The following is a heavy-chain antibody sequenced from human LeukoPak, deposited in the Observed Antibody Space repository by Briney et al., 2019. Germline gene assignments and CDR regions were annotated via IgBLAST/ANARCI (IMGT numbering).Heavy chain of an antibody. CDR2: ISYDGSNK. CDR3: AKGDWRVSSGYPVDY. V-gene: IGHV3-30-3*01. J-gene: IGHJ4*02. CDR1: GFTFSSYA. D-gene: IGHD3-22*01. Sequence: GGSLRLSCAASGFTFSSYAMHWVRQAPGKGLEWVAVISYDGSNKYYADSVKGRFTISRDNSKNTLYLQMNSLRAEDTAVYYCAKGDWRVSSGYPVDYWGQGTLVTVSS.